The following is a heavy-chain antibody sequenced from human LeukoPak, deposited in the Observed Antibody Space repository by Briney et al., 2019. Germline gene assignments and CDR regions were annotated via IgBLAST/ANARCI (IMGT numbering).Heavy chain of an antibody. Sequence: GGSLRLSCAASGFTFSSYAMHWVRQAPGKGLEWVAVISYDGSNKYYADSVKGRFTISRDNAKNSLYLQMNSLRAADTAVYYCARGHGDYDDYYYMDVWGKGTTVTVSS. CDR3: ARGHGDYDDYYYMDV. D-gene: IGHD4-17*01. CDR1: GFTFSSYA. V-gene: IGHV3-30*04. J-gene: IGHJ6*03. CDR2: ISYDGSNK.